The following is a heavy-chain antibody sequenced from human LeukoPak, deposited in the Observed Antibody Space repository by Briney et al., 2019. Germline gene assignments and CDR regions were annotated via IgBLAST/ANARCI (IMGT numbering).Heavy chain of an antibody. CDR3: ARGNAFDF. V-gene: IGHV4-59*01. CDR1: GDSITSYY. Sequence: SGTLSLTCNVSGDSITSYYWNWIRQPPGKGLEWIGYIYHSGSTNYNPSLKSRVTISVDTSKNQFSLKLSSVTAADTAVYYCARGNAFDFWGQGTLVTVSS. J-gene: IGHJ3*01. CDR2: IYHSGST.